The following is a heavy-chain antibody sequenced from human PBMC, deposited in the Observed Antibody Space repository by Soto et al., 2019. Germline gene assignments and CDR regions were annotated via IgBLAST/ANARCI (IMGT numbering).Heavy chain of an antibody. CDR2: IIPIFGTA. Sequence: QVQLVQSGAEVKKPGSSVKVSCKASGGTFSSYAISWVRQAPGQGLEWMGGIIPIFGTANYAQKFQGRVTITVDEATSTAYMELSSLRSEDTAVYYWAREHRYFDPAGNCMDVWGQGPTVTVSS. CDR1: GGTFSSYA. D-gene: IGHD3-9*01. V-gene: IGHV1-69*01. J-gene: IGHJ6*02. CDR3: AREHRYFDPAGNCMDV.